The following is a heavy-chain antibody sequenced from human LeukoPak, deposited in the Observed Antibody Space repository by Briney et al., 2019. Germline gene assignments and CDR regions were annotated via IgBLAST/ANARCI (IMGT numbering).Heavy chain of an antibody. Sequence: SETLSLTCAVSGGSISNYYWSWIRQPPGKGLEWIGYIYYSGSTNYNPSLKSRVTMSVDTSKNQFSLKLSSVTAADTAVYYCASSSTIFGVGREYWGQGTLVTVSS. D-gene: IGHD3-3*01. V-gene: IGHV4-59*01. CDR1: GGSISNYY. J-gene: IGHJ4*02. CDR3: ASSSTIFGVGREY. CDR2: IYYSGST.